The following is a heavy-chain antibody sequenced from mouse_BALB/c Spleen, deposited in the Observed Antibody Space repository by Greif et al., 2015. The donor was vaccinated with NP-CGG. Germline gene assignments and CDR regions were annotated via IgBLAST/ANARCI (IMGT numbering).Heavy chain of an antibody. CDR2: IDPANGNT. Sequence: EVKVVESGAELVKPGASVKLSCTASGFNIKDTYMHWVKQRPEQGLEWIGRIDPANGNTKYDPKFQGKATITADTSSNTAYLQLSSLTSEDTAVYYCASFTTASDYWGQGTTLTVSS. CDR3: ASFTTASDY. J-gene: IGHJ2*01. V-gene: IGHV14-3*02. CDR1: GFNIKDTY. D-gene: IGHD1-2*01.